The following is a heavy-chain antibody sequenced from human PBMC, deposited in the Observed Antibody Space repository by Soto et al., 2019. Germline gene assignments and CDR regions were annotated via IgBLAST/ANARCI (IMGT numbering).Heavy chain of an antibody. CDR1: GGSISSSSYY. D-gene: IGHD4-17*01. Sequence: QLQLQESGPGLVKPSETLSLTCTVSGGSISSSSYYWGWIRQPPGKGLEWIGSIYYSGSTYYNPSLKSRVTISVDTSKNQFSLKLSSVTAADTAVYYCARLWVSGDSRYGMDVWGQGTTVTVSS. CDR3: ARLWVSGDSRYGMDV. J-gene: IGHJ6*02. CDR2: IYYSGST. V-gene: IGHV4-39*01.